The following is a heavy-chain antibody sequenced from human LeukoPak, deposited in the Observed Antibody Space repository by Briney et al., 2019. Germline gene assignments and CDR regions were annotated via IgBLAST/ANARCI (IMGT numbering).Heavy chain of an antibody. V-gene: IGHV1-18*01. J-gene: IGHJ4*02. CDR1: GYTFTSYG. CDR2: ISAYNGNT. CDR3: ARDHSGSNDY. Sequence: ASLKLSCKASGYTFTSYGISWVRQAPGHGLEWMGWISAYNGNTNYAQKLQGRVTMPTDTSTSTAYMELRSLRSDDTAVYYCARDHSGSNDYWGQGTLVTVSS. D-gene: IGHD1-26*01.